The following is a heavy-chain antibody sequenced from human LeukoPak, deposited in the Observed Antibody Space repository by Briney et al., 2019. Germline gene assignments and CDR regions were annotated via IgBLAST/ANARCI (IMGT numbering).Heavy chain of an antibody. CDR2: INSDGSST. J-gene: IGHJ4*02. Sequence: PGGSLRLSCAASGFTFSSYWMHWVRQAPGKGLVWVSRINSDGSSTSYADSVKGRFTISRDNAKNTLYLQMNSLRAEDTAVYYCARDPDHIEGANFHYWGQGTLVTISS. D-gene: IGHD1-26*01. V-gene: IGHV3-74*01. CDR3: ARDPDHIEGANFHY. CDR1: GFTFSSYW.